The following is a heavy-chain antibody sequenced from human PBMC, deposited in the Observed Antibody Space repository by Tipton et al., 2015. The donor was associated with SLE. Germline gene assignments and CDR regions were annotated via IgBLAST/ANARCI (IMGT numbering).Heavy chain of an antibody. Sequence: TLSLTCAVYGGSFSGYYWSWIRQPPGKGLEWIGSIYLSGSTYYNPSLKSRVTISVDRSNNQFSLKLSSVTAADTAVYYCARDPGLYSGSYPTSFDYWGQGTLVTVSS. J-gene: IGHJ4*02. CDR1: GGSFSGYY. CDR3: ARDPGLYSGSYPTSFDY. D-gene: IGHD1-26*01. CDR2: IYLSGST. V-gene: IGHV4-34*01.